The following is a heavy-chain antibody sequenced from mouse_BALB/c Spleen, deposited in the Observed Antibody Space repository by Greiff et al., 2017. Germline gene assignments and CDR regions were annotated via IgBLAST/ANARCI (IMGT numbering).Heavy chain of an antibody. V-gene: IGHV5-6-5*01. CDR1: GFTFSSYA. Sequence: EVQRVESGGGLVKPGGSLKLSCAASGFTFSSYAMSWVRQTPEKRLEWVASISSGGSTYYPDSVKGRFTISRDNARNILYLQMSSLRSEDTAMYYCARGGVHYYGYYAMDYWGQGTSVTVSS. CDR3: ARGGVHYYGYYAMDY. D-gene: IGHD1-2*01. J-gene: IGHJ4*01. CDR2: ISSGGST.